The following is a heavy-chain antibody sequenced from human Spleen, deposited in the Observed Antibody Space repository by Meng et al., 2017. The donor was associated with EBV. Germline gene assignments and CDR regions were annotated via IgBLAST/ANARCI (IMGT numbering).Heavy chain of an antibody. Sequence: EVQVVESGGGLVQPGGSLRLSCAASGFTFSSYDMHWVRQATGKGLEWVSAIGTAGDTYYPGSVKGRFTISRENAKNSLYLQMNSLRAGDTAVYYCARADTEYWYFDLWGRGTLVTVSS. J-gene: IGHJ2*01. CDR3: ARADTEYWYFDL. CDR1: GFTFSSYD. D-gene: IGHD1-14*01. V-gene: IGHV3-13*01. CDR2: IGTAGDT.